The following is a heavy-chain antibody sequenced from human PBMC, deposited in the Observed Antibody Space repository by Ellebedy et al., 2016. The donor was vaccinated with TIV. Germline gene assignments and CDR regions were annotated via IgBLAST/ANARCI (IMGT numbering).Heavy chain of an antibody. J-gene: IGHJ2*01. V-gene: IGHV4-34*01. Sequence: GSLRLSCAVYGGSFSGYYWSWIRQPPGKGLEWIGEINHSGSTNYNPSLKSRVTISVDTSKNQFSLKLSSVTAADTAVYYCGRQLYSSGWPRYFDLWGRGTLVSVSS. D-gene: IGHD6-19*01. CDR2: INHSGST. CDR1: GGSFSGYY. CDR3: GRQLYSSGWPRYFDL.